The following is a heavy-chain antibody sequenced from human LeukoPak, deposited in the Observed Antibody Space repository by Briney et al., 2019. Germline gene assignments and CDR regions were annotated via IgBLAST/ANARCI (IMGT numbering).Heavy chain of an antibody. V-gene: IGHV3-15*01. D-gene: IGHD6-19*01. J-gene: IGHJ3*02. CDR3: TRLNPSRGWYRNVDAFDI. CDR1: GFTFSNAW. Sequence: PGGSLRLSCAASGFTFSNAWMSWVRQTPGKGLEWVGRIKSKNDDGTTDYAAPVKGRFTISRDDSKNTLYLQMNSLKTEDTAVYYCTRLNPSRGWYRNVDAFDIWGQGTMVTVSS. CDR2: IKSKNDDGTT.